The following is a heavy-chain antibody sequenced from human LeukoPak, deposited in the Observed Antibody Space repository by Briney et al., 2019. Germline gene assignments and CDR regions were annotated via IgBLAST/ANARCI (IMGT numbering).Heavy chain of an antibody. J-gene: IGHJ4*02. D-gene: IGHD2-21*02. Sequence: ASVKVSCKASGGTFSSYAISWVRQAPGQGLEWMGGIIPIFGTANYAQKFQGRVTITADESTSTAYMELSSLRSEDTAVYCCASEGYCGGDCYYLDYWGQGTLVTVSS. CDR1: GGTFSSYA. CDR3: ASEGYCGGDCYYLDY. CDR2: IIPIFGTA. V-gene: IGHV1-69*13.